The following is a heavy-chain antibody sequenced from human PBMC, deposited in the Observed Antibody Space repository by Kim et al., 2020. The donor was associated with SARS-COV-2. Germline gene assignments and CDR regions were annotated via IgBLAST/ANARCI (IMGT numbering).Heavy chain of an antibody. CDR3: ARSEGRGSWDQCDY. CDR2: IYYSGST. J-gene: IGHJ4*02. D-gene: IGHD6-13*01. V-gene: IGHV4-59*01. CDR1: SDSISSYY. Sequence: SETLSLTCSVYSDSISSYYCSWIRQLPGKGLEWLGYIYYSGSTEYNPSLKSRVTISWDTSKNQFSLDLTSVTDADTAVYYCARSEGRGSWDQCDYGGQG.